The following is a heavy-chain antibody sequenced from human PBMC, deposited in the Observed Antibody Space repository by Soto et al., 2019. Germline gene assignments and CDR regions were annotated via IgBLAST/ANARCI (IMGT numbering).Heavy chain of an antibody. J-gene: IGHJ4*02. Sequence: QVQLGQSGAEVKKPGASVKVSCKTSGYPFTSYGINWVRQAPGQGPEWMGWISAYNGKTSYTQKFQGRVTMTTDTSTSTAFVELSRLRSDDTAVYYCARDLISAVTGLLQYWGQGTLVTVSS. D-gene: IGHD6-19*01. CDR3: ARDLISAVTGLLQY. V-gene: IGHV1-18*01. CDR2: ISAYNGKT. CDR1: GYPFTSYG.